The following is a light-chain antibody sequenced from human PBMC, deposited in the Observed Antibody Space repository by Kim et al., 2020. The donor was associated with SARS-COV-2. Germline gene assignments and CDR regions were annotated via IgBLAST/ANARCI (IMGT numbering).Light chain of an antibody. V-gene: IGLV2-14*03. CDR1: SSDVGGYNY. CDR3: SSYTGGSTV. Sequence: QSALTQPASVSGSPGQSITISCTGTSSDVGGYNYVSWYQQHPGKAPKLMIYDVTKRPSGVSNRFSGSKSGNTASLTISGLQAEDEADYYCSSYTGGSTVFGTGTTVTVL. CDR2: DVT. J-gene: IGLJ1*01.